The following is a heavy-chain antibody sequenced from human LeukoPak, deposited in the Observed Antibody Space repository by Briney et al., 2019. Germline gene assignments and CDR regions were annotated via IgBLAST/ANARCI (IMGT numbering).Heavy chain of an antibody. CDR3: ATEPLGYCSGGSCYDPFDY. D-gene: IGHD2-15*01. V-gene: IGHV3-23*01. CDR1: GFTFSSYA. CDR2: ISGGGGNT. Sequence: GGSLRLSCAASGFTFSSYAMSWVRQAPGKGLEWVSAISGGGGNTYYADSVKGRFTISRDNSKNTLYQQMNSLRAEDTAVYYCATEPLGYCSGGSCYDPFDYWGQGTLVTVSS. J-gene: IGHJ4*02.